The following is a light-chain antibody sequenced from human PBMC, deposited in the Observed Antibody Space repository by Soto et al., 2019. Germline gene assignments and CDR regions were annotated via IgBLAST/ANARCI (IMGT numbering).Light chain of an antibody. J-gene: IGLJ2*01. CDR2: GNS. Sequence: QPVLTQPPSVSGAPGQRVTISCTGSSSNIGAGYDVHWYQQLPGTAPRLLISGNSNRPSGVPDRFSGSKSGTSASLAITGLQAEDEADYYCQSYDSSLSGYVVFGGGTQLTVL. V-gene: IGLV1-40*01. CDR3: QSYDSSLSGYVV. CDR1: SSNIGAGYD.